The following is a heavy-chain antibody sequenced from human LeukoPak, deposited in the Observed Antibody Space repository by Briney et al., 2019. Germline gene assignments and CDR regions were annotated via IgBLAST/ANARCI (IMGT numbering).Heavy chain of an antibody. CDR1: GGSISSYY. V-gene: IGHV4-59*01. CDR2: ILNGGSA. D-gene: IGHD3-10*01. J-gene: IGHJ4*02. CDR3: ARVKVGRVYYYGSGSYSPFDY. Sequence: SGTLSLTCTVSGGSISSYYWSWIRQPPGKGLEWIGYILNGGSANYNPSLKSRVTISVDTSKNQFSLKLSSVTAADTAVYYCARVKVGRVYYYGSGSYSPFDYWGQGTLVTVSS.